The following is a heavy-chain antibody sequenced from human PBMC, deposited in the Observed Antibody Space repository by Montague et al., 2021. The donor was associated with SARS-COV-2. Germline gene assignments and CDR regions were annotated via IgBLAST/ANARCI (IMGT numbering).Heavy chain of an antibody. CDR1: GFTFSTYG. Sequence: SLRLSCAASGFTFSTYGMNWVRQAPGKGLEWVSNITAGGGTTHYADSVKGRFTITRDISKNTLYLQMTSLRAEDTAVYYCAKEGGFFDDWFDPWGRGTLVTVSS. CDR2: ITAGGGTT. CDR3: AKEGGFFDDWFDP. D-gene: IGHD3-9*01. V-gene: IGHV3-23*01. J-gene: IGHJ5*02.